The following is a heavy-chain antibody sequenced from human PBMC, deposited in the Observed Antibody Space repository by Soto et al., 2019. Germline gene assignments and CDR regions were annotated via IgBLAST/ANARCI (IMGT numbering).Heavy chain of an antibody. CDR2: IWYDGSNK. Sequence: GGSLRLSCAASGFTFSSYGMHWVRQAPGKGLEWVAVIWYDGSNKYYADSVKGRFTISRDNSKNTLYLQMNSLRAEDTAVYYCARERLVGATMDAFDIWGPGTMVTVSS. J-gene: IGHJ3*02. CDR3: ARERLVGATMDAFDI. V-gene: IGHV3-33*01. CDR1: GFTFSSYG. D-gene: IGHD1-26*01.